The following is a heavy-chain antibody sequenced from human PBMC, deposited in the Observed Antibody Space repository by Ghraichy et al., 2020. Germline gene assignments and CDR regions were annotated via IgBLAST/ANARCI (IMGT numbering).Heavy chain of an antibody. CDR2: ISAYNGNT. V-gene: IGHV1-18*04. CDR1: GYTFTSYG. CDR3: ARDEPLEYSSWRDAFDI. Sequence: ASVKVSCKASGYTFTSYGTSWVRQAPGQGLEWMGWISAYNGNTNYAQKLQGRVTMTTDTSTSTAYMELRSLRSDDTAVYYCARDEPLEYSSWRDAFDIWGQGTMVTVSS. D-gene: IGHD6-6*01. J-gene: IGHJ3*02.